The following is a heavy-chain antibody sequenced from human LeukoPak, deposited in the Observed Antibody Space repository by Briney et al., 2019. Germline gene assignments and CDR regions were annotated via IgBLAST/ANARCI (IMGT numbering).Heavy chain of an antibody. D-gene: IGHD5-12*01. Sequence: PSETLSLTCSVSGGSIRNYYWSWIQQPPGKGLEWIGYIFYSGSTNNNPSLKSRVTISVDTSKNQFSLKLSSVTAADTAVYYCARGGSSGYDPFDYWGQGTLVTVSS. CDR2: IFYSGST. CDR1: GGSIRNYY. J-gene: IGHJ4*02. CDR3: ARGGSSGYDPFDY. V-gene: IGHV4-59*01.